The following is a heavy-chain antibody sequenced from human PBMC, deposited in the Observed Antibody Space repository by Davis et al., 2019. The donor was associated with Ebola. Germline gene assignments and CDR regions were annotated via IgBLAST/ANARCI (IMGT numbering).Heavy chain of an antibody. J-gene: IGHJ4*02. CDR1: GFTFDDYA. Sequence: GGSLRLSCAASGFTFDDYAMHWVRQAPGKGLEWVSLISGDGGSTYYADSVKGRFTISRDNSKNSLYLQMNSLRTEDTALYYCGAGFLEWPIDYWGQGTLVTVSS. D-gene: IGHD3-3*01. CDR3: GAGFLEWPIDY. V-gene: IGHV3-43*02. CDR2: ISGDGGST.